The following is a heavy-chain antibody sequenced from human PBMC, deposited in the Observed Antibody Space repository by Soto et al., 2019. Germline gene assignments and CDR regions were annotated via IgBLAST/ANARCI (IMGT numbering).Heavy chain of an antibody. V-gene: IGHV3-30*04. J-gene: IGHJ6*02. CDR2: ISYDGSNK. CDR3: ARALTGTTGSYYYYGMDV. CDR1: GFTFSSYA. Sequence: GGSLRLSCAASGFTFSSYAMHWVRQAPGKGLEWVAVISYDGSNKYYADSVKGRFTISRDNSKNTLYLQMNSLRAEDTAVYYGARALTGTTGSYYYYGMDVWGQGTTVNVSS. D-gene: IGHD1-20*01.